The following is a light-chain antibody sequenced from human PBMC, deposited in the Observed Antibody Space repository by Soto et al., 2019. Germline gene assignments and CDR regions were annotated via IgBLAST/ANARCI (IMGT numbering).Light chain of an antibody. J-gene: IGKJ2*01. CDR1: QSVSGY. CDR2: SAY. CDR3: QQRSSCPYT. Sequence: EVVLTQSPVTLSLSPGERATLTCRASQSVSGYLAWYQHKPGQTPRPLVYSAYKRAPGTPARFSVSGSGTDFILTISSLEPEDCPVDYCQQRSSCPYTFGPGTKREI. V-gene: IGKV3-11*01.